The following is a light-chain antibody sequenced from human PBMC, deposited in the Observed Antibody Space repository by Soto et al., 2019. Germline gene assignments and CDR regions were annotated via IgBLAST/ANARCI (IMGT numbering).Light chain of an antibody. Sequence: EIVLTQSPGTLSLSPGERATLSCRASQTVTSTYLAWYQQKPGQAPRLLIYGASSRATDIPDRFSGSGSGTDFTLTISRLEPEDFAVYYCQHYGDTPPGFGQGT. CDR2: GAS. CDR3: QHYGDTPPG. V-gene: IGKV3-20*01. J-gene: IGKJ1*01. CDR1: QTVTSTY.